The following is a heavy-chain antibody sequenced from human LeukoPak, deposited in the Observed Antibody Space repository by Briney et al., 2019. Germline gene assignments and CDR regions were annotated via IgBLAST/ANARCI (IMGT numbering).Heavy chain of an antibody. D-gene: IGHD6-13*01. Sequence: PGGSLRLSCAASGFTFSSYGMHWVRQAPGKGLEWVAFIRYDGSNKYYADSVKGRFTISTDNAENSLYLQMNSLRAEDTALYYCARGSLYSSSWFHSYYYYMDVWGKGTTVTVSS. J-gene: IGHJ6*03. CDR2: IRYDGSNK. CDR1: GFTFSSYG. V-gene: IGHV3-30*02. CDR3: ARGSLYSSSWFHSYYYYMDV.